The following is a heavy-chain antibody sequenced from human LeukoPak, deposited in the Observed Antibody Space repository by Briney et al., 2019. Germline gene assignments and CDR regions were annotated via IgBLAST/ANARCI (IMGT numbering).Heavy chain of an antibody. Sequence: ASVKVSCKASGYTFTSYYMHWVRQAPGQGLEWMGIINPSGGSTSYAQKFQCRVTLTRDTSTSTVYMELSSLRSEDTVVYYCARVRITMIVVVITLDFDYWGQGTLVTVSS. CDR3: ARVRITMIVVVITLDFDY. CDR2: INPSGGST. V-gene: IGHV1-46*01. CDR1: GYTFTSYY. D-gene: IGHD3-22*01. J-gene: IGHJ4*02.